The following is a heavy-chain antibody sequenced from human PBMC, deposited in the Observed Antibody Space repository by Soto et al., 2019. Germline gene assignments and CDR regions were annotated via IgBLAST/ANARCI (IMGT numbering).Heavy chain of an antibody. D-gene: IGHD2-15*01. Sequence: GSLRLSCVGSGFTLNNYGVHWARQAPGKGLEWVALMWYDGLRQTYLDSVRGRFTVSRDSSTNTIYLQMNSLRVEDTGNYFCVKESTPPFFDSWGQGTPVTVSS. J-gene: IGHJ4*02. CDR1: GFTLNNYG. CDR2: MWYDGLRQ. V-gene: IGHV3-33*03. CDR3: VKESTPPFFDS.